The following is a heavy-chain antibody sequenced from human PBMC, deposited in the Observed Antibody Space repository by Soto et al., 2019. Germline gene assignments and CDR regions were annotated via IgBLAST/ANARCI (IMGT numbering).Heavy chain of an antibody. CDR1: GGSISGYY. CDR3: ARDRGYSYGYNYYYGMDV. D-gene: IGHD5-18*01. V-gene: IGHV4-59*12. J-gene: IGHJ6*02. Sequence: SETLSLTCTGSGGSISGYYWSWIRQPPGKGLECIGYIYYSGSTNYNPSLKSRVTISVDTSKNQFSLKLSSVTAADTAVYYCARDRGYSYGYNYYYGMDVWGQGTTVT. CDR2: IYYSGST.